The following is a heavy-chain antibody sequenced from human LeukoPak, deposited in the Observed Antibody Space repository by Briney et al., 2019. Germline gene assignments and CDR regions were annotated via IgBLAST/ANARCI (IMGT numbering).Heavy chain of an antibody. D-gene: IGHD3-16*01. CDR2: IYYSGST. V-gene: IGHV4-59*11. J-gene: IGHJ4*02. Sequence: PSETLSLTCTVSGGSISSHYWSWIRQPPGKGLEWIGYIYYSGSTNYNPSLKSRVTISVDTSKNQFSLKLSSVTAADTAVYYCARGAHRNYFDYWGQGTLVTVSS. CDR3: ARGAHRNYFDY. CDR1: GGSISSHY.